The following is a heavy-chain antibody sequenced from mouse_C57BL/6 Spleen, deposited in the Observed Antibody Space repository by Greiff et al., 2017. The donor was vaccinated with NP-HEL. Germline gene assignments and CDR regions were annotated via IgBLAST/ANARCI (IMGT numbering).Heavy chain of an antibody. J-gene: IGHJ4*01. D-gene: IGHD2-4*01. Sequence: VQLQQSGPELAKPGASVKMSCKASGYTFTSYSMNWVKQSPGQSLEWIGYINPSSGCSNYNQKFKGKATLTVDKSSSTAYMQLRSLTSEDYAVYYCARAKCYDYDGPMAMDCWGQGASVTVS. CDR3: ARAKCYDYDGPMAMDC. V-gene: IGHV1-4*01. CDR2: INPSSGCS. CDR1: GYTFTSYS.